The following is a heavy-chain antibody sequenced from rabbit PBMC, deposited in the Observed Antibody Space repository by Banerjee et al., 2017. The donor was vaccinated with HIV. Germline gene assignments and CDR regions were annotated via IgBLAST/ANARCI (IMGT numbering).Heavy chain of an antibody. CDR1: GFSFSSSYW. J-gene: IGHJ4*01. CDR2: IYTGSSGST. V-gene: IGHV1S40*01. D-gene: IGHD7-1*01. CDR3: ARGYPDDGNIGLGL. Sequence: QSLEESGGDLVEPGASLTLTCTASGFSFSSSYWICWVRQAPGKGLEWIACIYTGSSGSTYYASWAKGRFTISKTSSTTVTLQMTSLTGADTATYFCARGYPDDGNIGLGLWGQGTLVTVS.